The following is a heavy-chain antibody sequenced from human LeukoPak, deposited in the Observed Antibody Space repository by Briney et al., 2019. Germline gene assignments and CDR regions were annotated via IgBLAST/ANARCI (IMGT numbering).Heavy chain of an antibody. CDR1: GGTFSSYA. CDR3: ARGGFGEFEYYFDY. CDR2: IIPILGIA. Sequence: SVKVSCKASGGTFSSYAISWVRQAPGQGLEWMGRIIPILGIANYAQKFQGRVTITADKSTSTAYMELSSLRSEDTAAYYCARGGFGEFEYYFDYWGQGTLVTVSS. D-gene: IGHD3-10*01. J-gene: IGHJ4*02. V-gene: IGHV1-69*04.